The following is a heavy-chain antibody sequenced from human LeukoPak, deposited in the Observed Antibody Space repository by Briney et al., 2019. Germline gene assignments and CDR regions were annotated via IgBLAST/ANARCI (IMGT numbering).Heavy chain of an antibody. CDR3: ARDRAKWEPLVFDY. J-gene: IGHJ4*02. V-gene: IGHV1-18*01. CDR1: GYTFTSYG. Sequence: ASVKVSCKTSGYTFTSYGISGVRQAPGQELEWMGWINAYNGNTNYAQKLQGRVTMTTDTSTSTAYMELRSLRSDDTAVYYCARDRAKWEPLVFDYWGQGTLVTVSS. CDR2: INAYNGNT. D-gene: IGHD1-26*01.